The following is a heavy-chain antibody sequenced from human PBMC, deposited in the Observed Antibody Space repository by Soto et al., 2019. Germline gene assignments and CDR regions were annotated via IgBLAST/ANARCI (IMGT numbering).Heavy chain of an antibody. V-gene: IGHV4-4*02. J-gene: IGHJ4*02. CDR2: IHHSGST. D-gene: IGHD3-22*01. CDR1: GDSISNNNW. CDR3: ARQRDYYDTSGDSYFDY. Sequence: PSETLSLTCVVSGDSISNNNWWSWVRQPPGKGLEWIGEIHHSGSTNYNPSLKGRVTISLDKSKNEFSLKVSSVTAADTAVYYCARQRDYYDTSGDSYFDYWGQGTLVTVS.